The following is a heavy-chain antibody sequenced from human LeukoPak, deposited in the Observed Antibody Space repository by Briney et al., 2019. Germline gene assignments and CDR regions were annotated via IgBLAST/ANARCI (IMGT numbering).Heavy chain of an antibody. Sequence: SETLSLTCTVSGGSIRGYDWSWIRQPPGKGLEWVGYMHRSGNTNANSTLKGRVSIAVDTSHNQVSLKLTSVTAADTAVYYCAGHGSGPLKFDPWGQGTLVTVSS. V-gene: IGHV4-59*08. CDR3: AGHGSGPLKFDP. CDR1: GGSIRGYD. J-gene: IGHJ5*02. D-gene: IGHD3-10*01. CDR2: MHRSGNT.